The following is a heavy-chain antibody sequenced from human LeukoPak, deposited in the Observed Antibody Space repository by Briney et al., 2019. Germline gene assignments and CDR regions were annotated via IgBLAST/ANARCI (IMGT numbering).Heavy chain of an antibody. CDR2: IIPIFGTA. V-gene: IGHV1-69*13. CDR1: GGTFSSYA. CDR3: ARVLGYTGGFDP. Sequence: AASVKVSCKASGGTFSSYAISWVRQAPGQGLEWMGGIIPIFGTANYAQKFQGRVTITADESTSTAYMELSSLRSEDTAVYYCARVLGYTGGFDPWGQGTLVTVSS. J-gene: IGHJ5*02. D-gene: IGHD5-24*01.